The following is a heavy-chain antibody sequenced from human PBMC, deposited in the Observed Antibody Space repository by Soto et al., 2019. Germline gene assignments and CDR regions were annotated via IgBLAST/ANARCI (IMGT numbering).Heavy chain of an antibody. V-gene: IGHV3-30-3*01. CDR2: ISYDGSNK. Sequence: QVQLVESGGGVVQPGRSLRLSCAASGFTFSSYAMHWVRQAPGKGLEWVAVISYDGSNKYYADSVKGRFTISRDNSKNTLYLQMNSLRAEDTAVYYCARDQAEIYYSPSFDYWGPGTLVTVSS. D-gene: IGHD3-10*01. CDR1: GFTFSSYA. J-gene: IGHJ4*02. CDR3: ARDQAEIYYSPSFDY.